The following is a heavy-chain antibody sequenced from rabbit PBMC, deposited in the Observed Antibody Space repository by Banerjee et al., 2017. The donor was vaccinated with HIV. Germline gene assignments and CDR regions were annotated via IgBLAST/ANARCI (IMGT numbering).Heavy chain of an antibody. CDR1: GFDFSSNA. Sequence: QEQLVESGGGLVQPEGSLTLTCKASGFDFSSNAMCWVRQAPGKGPEWIACINTSSGNTVYASWAKGRFTISKTSSTTVTLQMTSLTAADTATYFCGRDRDGDAGYGSLALWGQGTLVTVS. V-gene: IGHV1S45*01. CDR3: GRDRDGDAGYGSLAL. CDR2: INTSSGNT. J-gene: IGHJ3*01. D-gene: IGHD6-1*01.